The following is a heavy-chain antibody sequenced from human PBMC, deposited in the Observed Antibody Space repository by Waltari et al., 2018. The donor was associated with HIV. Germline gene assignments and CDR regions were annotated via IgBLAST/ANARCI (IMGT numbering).Heavy chain of an antibody. J-gene: IGHJ6*02. CDR3: AEKGYALDV. V-gene: IGHV7-4-1*02. Sequence: QVQLVQSGSELKNPGASVKVSCKASEYSFTSYAINWVRQAPGQGLEWMGWINTNTGNPTYVQGFTGRFVFSLDTSVSTAYLQISSLKAEDTAVYYCAEKGYALDVWGQGTTVIVSS. CDR1: EYSFTSYA. CDR2: INTNTGNP.